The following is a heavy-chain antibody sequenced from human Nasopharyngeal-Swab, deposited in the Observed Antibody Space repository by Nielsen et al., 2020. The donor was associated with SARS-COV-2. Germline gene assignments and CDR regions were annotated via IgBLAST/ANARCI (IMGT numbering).Heavy chain of an antibody. CDR3: SRGAIDYYDSSGYGD. D-gene: IGHD3-22*01. Sequence: WIRQPPGKGLEWIGYIYYSGSTYYNPSLKSRVTISVDTSKNQFSLKLSSVTAADTAVYYCSRGAIDYYDSSGYGDWGQGTLVTVSS. CDR2: IYYSGST. V-gene: IGHV4-31*02. J-gene: IGHJ4*02.